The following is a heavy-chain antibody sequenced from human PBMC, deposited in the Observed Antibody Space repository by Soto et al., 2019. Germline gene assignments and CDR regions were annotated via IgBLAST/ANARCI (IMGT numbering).Heavy chain of an antibody. D-gene: IGHD5-18*01. CDR2: IIPIFGTA. CDR1: GGTFSSYA. CDR3: ASRGRWIQSGVGGWFDP. Sequence: QVQLVQSGAEVKKPGSSVKVSCKASGGTFSSYAISWVRQAPGQGLEWMGGIIPIFGTANYAQKFQGRVTITADESTSTAYMELSSLRSEDTAVYYCASRGRWIQSGVGGWFDPWGQGTLVTVSS. J-gene: IGHJ5*02. V-gene: IGHV1-69*01.